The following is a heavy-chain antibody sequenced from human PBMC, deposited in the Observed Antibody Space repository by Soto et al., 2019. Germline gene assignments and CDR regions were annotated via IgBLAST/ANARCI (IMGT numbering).Heavy chain of an antibody. Sequence: VGSLRLSCAASGFTFSSSDMHWVRHVTGKGLEWVSAIGRGGDTYYPGSVKGRFTISRENAKNSLYLQMNNLRAGDTAVYYCARELADAVTTAWYFDLWGRGTLVTVSS. J-gene: IGHJ2*01. D-gene: IGHD4-17*01. CDR3: ARELADAVTTAWYFDL. V-gene: IGHV3-13*01. CDR1: GFTFSSSD. CDR2: IGRGGDT.